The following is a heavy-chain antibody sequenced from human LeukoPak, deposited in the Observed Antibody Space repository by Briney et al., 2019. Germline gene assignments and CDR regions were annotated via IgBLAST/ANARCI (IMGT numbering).Heavy chain of an antibody. J-gene: IGHJ4*02. CDR2: IIPIFGIA. V-gene: IGHV1-69*13. D-gene: IGHD5-18*01. CDR3: ARDAPGIIGYDF. Sequence: ASVKVSCKASGGTFISYAISWVRQAPGQGLEWMGGIIPIFGIANYAQKFQGRVTITADESTSTAYMELSSLRSEDTAVYYCARDAPGIIGYDFWGQGTLVTVSS. CDR1: GGTFISYA.